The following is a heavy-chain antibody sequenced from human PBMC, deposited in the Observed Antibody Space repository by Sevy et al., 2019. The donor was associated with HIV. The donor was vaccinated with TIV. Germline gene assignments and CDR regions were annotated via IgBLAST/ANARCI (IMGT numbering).Heavy chain of an antibody. Sequence: GGSLRLSCAASGFSFSSYAMHWVRQAPGKGLEWLAGIWWDGSNEYYADSVKGRFTISRDIAKNTLYLQMNSLRAEDKAVYYCARDLEFYACREYGPAFTPDYWGRGTLVTVSS. D-gene: IGHD4-17*01. CDR2: IWWDGSNE. V-gene: IGHV3-33*01. CDR3: ARDLEFYACREYGPAFTPDY. CDR1: GFSFSSYA. J-gene: IGHJ4*02.